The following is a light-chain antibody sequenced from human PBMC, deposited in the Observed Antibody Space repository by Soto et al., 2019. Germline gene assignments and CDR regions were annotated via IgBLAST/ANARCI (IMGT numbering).Light chain of an antibody. V-gene: IGLV2-8*01. J-gene: IGLJ1*01. Sequence: QSVLTQPPSASGSPGQSVTISCTRTSNDVVGYNYVSWYQQHPGKAPKLMIYEVNKRPSGVPDRFSGSKSGNTASLTVFGLQAEDEADYYCSSFAVSNSFVFGTGTKVTVL. CDR3: SSFAVSNSFV. CDR2: EVN. CDR1: SNDVVGYNY.